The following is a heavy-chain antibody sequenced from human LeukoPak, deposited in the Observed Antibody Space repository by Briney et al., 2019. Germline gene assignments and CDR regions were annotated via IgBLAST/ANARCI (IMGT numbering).Heavy chain of an antibody. Sequence: SETLSLTCTVSGGSISRSSYYWGWIRQPPGKGLEWIGSIYYSGSTYYNPSLKSRVTISVDTSKNQFSLKLSSVTAADTAVYYCARNYDYVWGSYRYGHRGHYFDYWGQGTLVTVSS. D-gene: IGHD3-16*02. CDR2: IYYSGST. V-gene: IGHV4-39*07. J-gene: IGHJ4*02. CDR1: GGSISRSSYY. CDR3: ARNYDYVWGSYRYGHRGHYFDY.